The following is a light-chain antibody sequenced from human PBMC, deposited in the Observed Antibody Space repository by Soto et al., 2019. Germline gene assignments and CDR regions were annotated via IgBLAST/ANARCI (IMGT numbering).Light chain of an antibody. J-gene: IGKJ2*01. CDR3: QQYGRSPYT. CDR2: GAS. CDR1: QSVSSSY. V-gene: IGKV3-20*01. Sequence: EIVLTQSPGTLSLSPGERVTLSCRASQSVSSSYLAWYQQKPGQAPRLLIYGASSRATGIPDRFSGSGSGTDFTLTISRLEPEDFAVYYCQQYGRSPYTFGQGTKLEIK.